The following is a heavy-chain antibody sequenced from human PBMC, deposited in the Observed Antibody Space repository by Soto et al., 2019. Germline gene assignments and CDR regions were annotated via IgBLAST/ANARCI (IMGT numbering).Heavy chain of an antibody. J-gene: IGHJ6*02. CDR3: AREEGHSLYSYYHAMDV. CDR2: INPSGGST. CDR1: GYTFTSYY. V-gene: IGHV1-46*01. Sequence: ASVKVSCKASGYTFTSYYMHWVRQAPGQGLEWMGIINPSGGSTSYAQKFQGRVTMTRDTSTSTVYMELSSLRSEDTAVYYCAREEGHSLYSYYHAMDVWGQGTTVT.